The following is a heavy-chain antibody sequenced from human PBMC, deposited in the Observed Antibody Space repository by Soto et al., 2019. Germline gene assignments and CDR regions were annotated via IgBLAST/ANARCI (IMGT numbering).Heavy chain of an antibody. D-gene: IGHD3-22*01. V-gene: IGHV4-34*01. CDR2: INHSGST. CDR3: ARGKLYYYDSSGYSRHYYGMDV. CDR1: GGSFSGYY. J-gene: IGHJ6*02. Sequence: SETLSLTCAVYGGSFSGYYWSWIRQPPGKGLEWMGEINHSGSTNYNPSLKSRVTISVDTSKNQFSLKLSSVTAADTAVYYCARGKLYYYDSSGYSRHYYGMDVWGQGTTVTVSS.